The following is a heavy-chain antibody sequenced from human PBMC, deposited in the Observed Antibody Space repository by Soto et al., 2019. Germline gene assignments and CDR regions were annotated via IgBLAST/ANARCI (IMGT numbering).Heavy chain of an antibody. Sequence: QVQLQQWGAGLLKPSETLSLTCALSGSSFTTYYWTWIRQPPGKGLDWIGEINNRGNTNYNPSLKSRVTISLDTSKTQFSLKLTSVTAADPAVYYCLMVTYSGLDVWGQGTTVTVSS. CDR2: INNRGNT. CDR1: GSSFTTYY. D-gene: IGHD5-18*01. CDR3: LMVTYSGLDV. J-gene: IGHJ6*02. V-gene: IGHV4-34*02.